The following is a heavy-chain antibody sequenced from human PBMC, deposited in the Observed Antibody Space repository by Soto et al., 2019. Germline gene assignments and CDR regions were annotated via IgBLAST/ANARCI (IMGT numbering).Heavy chain of an antibody. V-gene: IGHV4-38-2*01. CDR2: IYHSVST. Sequence: IRQPPGNGLEWIASIYHSVSTFYNPSLRSRYTLSIDTSNNQFYLELTAVTAADTAMYYFARMAYF. J-gene: IGHJ4*01. CDR3: ARMAYF.